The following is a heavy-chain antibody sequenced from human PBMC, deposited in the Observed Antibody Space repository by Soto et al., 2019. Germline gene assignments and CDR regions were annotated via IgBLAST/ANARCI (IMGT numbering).Heavy chain of an antibody. Sequence: GSGPTLVNPTETLTLTCTVSGFSLSNARMGVSWIRQPPGKALEWLAHIFSNDEKSYSTSLKSRLTISKDTSKSQVVLTMTNMDPVDTATYYCARIQRIVVVPAAKGNWFDPWGQGTLVTVSS. D-gene: IGHD2-2*01. CDR1: GFSLSNARMG. V-gene: IGHV2-26*01. J-gene: IGHJ5*02. CDR3: ARIQRIVVVPAAKGNWFDP. CDR2: IFSNDEK.